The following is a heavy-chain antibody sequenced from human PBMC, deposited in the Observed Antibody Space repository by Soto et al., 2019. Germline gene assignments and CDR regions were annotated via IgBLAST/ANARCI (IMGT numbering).Heavy chain of an antibody. CDR1: GGSISSGDYY. V-gene: IGHV4-30-4*01. CDR3: AREYRQLDWFDP. CDR2: IYYSGST. Sequence: SETLSLTCTVSGGSISSGDYYWSWIRQPPGKGLEWTGYIYYSGSTYYNPSLKSRVTISVDTPKNQFSLKLSSVTAADTAVYYCAREYRQLDWFDPWGQGTLVTVSS. D-gene: IGHD6-6*01. J-gene: IGHJ5*02.